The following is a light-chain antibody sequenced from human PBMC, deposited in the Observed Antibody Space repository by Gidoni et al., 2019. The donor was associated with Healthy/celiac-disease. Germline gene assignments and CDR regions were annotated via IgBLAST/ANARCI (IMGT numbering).Light chain of an antibody. CDR2: QDS. J-gene: IGLJ2*01. CDR1: ALPKQY. CDR3: QSADSSGTLVV. Sequence: SYELTPPPSVSVSPGQTARITCAGDALPKQYAYWYQQKPGQAPVLVIYQDSERPSGIPERFSGSSSGTTVTLTISGVQAEDEADYYCQSADSSGTLVVFGGGTKLTVL. V-gene: IGLV3-25*03.